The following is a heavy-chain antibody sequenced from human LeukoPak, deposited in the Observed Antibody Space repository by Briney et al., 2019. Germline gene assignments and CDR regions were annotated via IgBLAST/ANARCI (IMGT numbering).Heavy chain of an antibody. Sequence: GGSLRLSCAASGFTFSSYAMSWVRQAPGKGLEWISSITGSGANTFYADFVKGRVTISRDNSENMLHLQVNSLRAEDTAIYYCAKGISSQKIDWFDPWGQGTLVTVSS. CDR3: AKGISSQKIDWFDP. CDR1: GFTFSSYA. V-gene: IGHV3-23*01. CDR2: ITGSGANT. D-gene: IGHD2-15*01. J-gene: IGHJ5*02.